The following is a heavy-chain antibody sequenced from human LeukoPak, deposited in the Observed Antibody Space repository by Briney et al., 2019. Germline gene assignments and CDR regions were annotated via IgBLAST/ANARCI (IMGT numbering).Heavy chain of an antibody. J-gene: IGHJ4*02. CDR1: GGSISSYY. CDR3: ARGGWSSSWLTYDY. D-gene: IGHD6-13*01. Sequence: SETLSLTGTVSGGSISSYYWSWIRQPPGKGLEWIGYIYYSGSTNYNPSLKSRVTISVDTSKNQFSLKLSSVTAADTAVYYCARGGWSSSWLTYDYWGQGTLVTVSS. CDR2: IYYSGST. V-gene: IGHV4-59*01.